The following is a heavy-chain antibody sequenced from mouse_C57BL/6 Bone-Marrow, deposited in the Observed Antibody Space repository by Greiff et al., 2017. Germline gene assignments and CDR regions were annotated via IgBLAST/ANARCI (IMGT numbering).Heavy chain of an antibody. Sequence: EVQRVESGGGLVQPGESLKLSCESNEYEFPSHDMYWVRKTPEKRLELVAAIIRDGGSTYYPDTMESRFIISRDNTKKTLYLQMSSLRSEDTALYYCARHEGARDDWGQGTSVTVAS. CDR1: EYEFPSHD. V-gene: IGHV5-2*01. CDR2: IIRDGGST. J-gene: IGHJ4*01. CDR3: ARHEGARDD.